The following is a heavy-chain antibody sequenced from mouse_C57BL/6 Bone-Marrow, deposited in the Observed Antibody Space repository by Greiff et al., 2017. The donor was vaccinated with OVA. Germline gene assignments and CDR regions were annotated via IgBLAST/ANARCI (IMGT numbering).Heavy chain of an antibody. Sequence: VKLQESGPELVKPGASVKISCKASGYAFSSSWMNWVKQRPGKGLEWIGRIYPGDGDTNYNGKFKGKATLTADKSSSTAYMQLSSLTSEDSAVYYCARYYYGSPYFDYWGQGTTLTVSS. CDR3: ARYYYGSPYFDY. CDR1: GYAFSSSW. D-gene: IGHD1-1*01. CDR2: IYPGDGDT. V-gene: IGHV1-82*01. J-gene: IGHJ2*01.